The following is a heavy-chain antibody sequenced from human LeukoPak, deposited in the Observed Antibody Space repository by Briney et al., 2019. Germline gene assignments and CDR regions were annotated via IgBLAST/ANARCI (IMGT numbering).Heavy chain of an antibody. J-gene: IGHJ6*02. CDR1: GYTFTGYY. CDR2: INPNSGGT. V-gene: IGHV1-2*04. D-gene: IGHD2-8*01. CDR3: AREMAGYYYGMDV. Sequence: ASVKVSCKASGYTFTGYYMHWVRQAPGQGLEWMGWINPNSGGTNYAQKFQGWVTMTRDTSISTAYMELSRLRSDDTAVYYCAREMAGYYYGMDVWGQGTTVTVSS.